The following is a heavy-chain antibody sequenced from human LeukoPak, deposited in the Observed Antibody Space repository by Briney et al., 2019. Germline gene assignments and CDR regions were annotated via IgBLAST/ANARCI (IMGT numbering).Heavy chain of an antibody. CDR1: GFTFQTYN. CDR3: ARDLKGHYCSGGSCYRPYYLDN. D-gene: IGHD2-15*01. V-gene: IGHV3-21*01. Sequence: PGGSLRLSCLASGFTFQTYNKNGVRQAPGKGLEWVSSISSSSSYIYYADSVRGRFTISRDNAKNSLYLQMSSLRVEDTAVYYCARDLKGHYCSGGSCYRPYYLDNWGQGTLVTVSS. J-gene: IGHJ4*02. CDR2: ISSSSSYI.